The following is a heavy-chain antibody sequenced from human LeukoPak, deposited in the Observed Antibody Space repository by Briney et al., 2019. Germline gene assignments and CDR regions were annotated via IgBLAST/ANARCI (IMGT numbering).Heavy chain of an antibody. CDR2: INEDGSEI. Sequence: GGSLRLSCAASGFTFSRSWMTWVRQAPGKGLEWVASINEDGSEIHYVDSVKGRFTISRDNAKNTLNLQMNSLRAEDTAVYYCARDLGQYYDTSDNWFDPWGQRTLVTVSS. CDR1: GFTFSRSW. J-gene: IGHJ5*02. D-gene: IGHD3-22*01. V-gene: IGHV3-7*01. CDR3: ARDLGQYYDTSDNWFDP.